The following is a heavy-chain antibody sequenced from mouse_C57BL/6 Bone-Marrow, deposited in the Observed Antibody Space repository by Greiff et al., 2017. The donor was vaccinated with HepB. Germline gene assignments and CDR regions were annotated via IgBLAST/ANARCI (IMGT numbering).Heavy chain of an antibody. J-gene: IGHJ4*01. D-gene: IGHD1-1*01. V-gene: IGHV5-15*04. CDR1: GFTFSDYG. Sequence: DVQLVESGGGLVQPGGSLKLSCAASGFTFSDYGMAWVRQAPRQGPEWVAFISNFAYSIYYADTVTGRYTISRENAENTLYLEMSSLRSEDTAMYYCARRPFIYGSSLPYAMDYWGQGTSVTVSS. CDR3: ARRPFIYGSSLPYAMDY. CDR2: ISNFAYSI.